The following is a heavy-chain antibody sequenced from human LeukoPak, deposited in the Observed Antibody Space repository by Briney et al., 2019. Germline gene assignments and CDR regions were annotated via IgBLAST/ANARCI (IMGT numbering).Heavy chain of an antibody. CDR3: ARGRPHAVVVPAAFAP. D-gene: IGHD2-2*01. CDR2: INPNSGGT. V-gene: IGHV1-2*02. Sequence: ASVKDSRKASGYTFTGYYMHWVRQAPGQGLEWMGWINPNSGGTNYAQKFQGRVTMTRDTSISTAYMELSRLRSDDTAVYYCARGRPHAVVVPAAFAPWGQGTLVTVSS. CDR1: GYTFTGYY. J-gene: IGHJ5*02.